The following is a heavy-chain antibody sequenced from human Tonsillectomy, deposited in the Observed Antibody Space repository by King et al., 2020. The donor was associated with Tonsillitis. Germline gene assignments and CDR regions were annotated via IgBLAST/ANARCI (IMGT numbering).Heavy chain of an antibody. J-gene: IGHJ5*02. D-gene: IGHD3-3*01. CDR3: AVDFWSVYSQP. CDR2: ISTSGSAI. V-gene: IGHV3-48*03. Sequence: VQLVESGGGLVQPGGSLRLSCAASGFTFSTYDMNWVRQAPGKGLEWVAYISTSGSAIYYADSVKGRFTISRDNAKNSLYLQMNNMRAEDTAVYFCAVDFWSVYSQPWGQGTLVTVSS. CDR1: GFTFSTYD.